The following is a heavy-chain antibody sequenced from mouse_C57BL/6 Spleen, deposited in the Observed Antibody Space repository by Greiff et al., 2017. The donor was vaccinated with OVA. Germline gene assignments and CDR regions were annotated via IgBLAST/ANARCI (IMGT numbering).Heavy chain of an antibody. J-gene: IGHJ3*01. CDR3: ARGGTNDYPWFAY. CDR1: GYTFTDYN. V-gene: IGHV1-18*01. D-gene: IGHD2-4*01. Sequence: EVQLQQSGPELVKPGASVTIPCKASGYTFTDYNMDWVKQSHGKILEWIGDINPNNGGTIYNQKFTGKATSTVDKSSSTAYMELRSLTSEDTAVYYCARGGTNDYPWFAYWGQGTLVTVSA. CDR2: INPNNGGT.